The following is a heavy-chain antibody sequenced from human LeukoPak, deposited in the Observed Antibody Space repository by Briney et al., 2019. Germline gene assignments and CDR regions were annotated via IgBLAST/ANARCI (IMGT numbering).Heavy chain of an antibody. CDR1: GGSISSYY. CDR2: IYYSGST. D-gene: IGHD6-19*01. V-gene: IGHV4-59*01. Sequence: KPSETLSLTCTVSGGSISSYYWSWIRQPPGKGLEWIGYIYYSGSTNYNPSLKSRVTISVDTSKNQFSLKLSSVTAADPAVYFCARVWGSGGCYLMLGFDYGAQGPLVTVSS. J-gene: IGHJ4*02. CDR3: ARVWGSGGCYLMLGFDY.